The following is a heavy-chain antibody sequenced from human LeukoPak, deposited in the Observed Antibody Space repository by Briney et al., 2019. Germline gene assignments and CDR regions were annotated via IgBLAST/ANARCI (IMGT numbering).Heavy chain of an antibody. J-gene: IGHJ4*02. CDR3: ARGPQGTRRKVPRYYFEY. CDR1: GGSISSGGYS. D-gene: IGHD1-7*01. Sequence: PSETLSLTCAVSGGSISSGGYSWSWIRQPPGKGLEWIGEINHSGSTNYNSSLKSRVTISIDTSKNQLSLKLTSVTAADTAVYYCARGPQGTRRKVPRYYFEYWGQGTLVTVSS. V-gene: IGHV4-30-2*01. CDR2: INHSGST.